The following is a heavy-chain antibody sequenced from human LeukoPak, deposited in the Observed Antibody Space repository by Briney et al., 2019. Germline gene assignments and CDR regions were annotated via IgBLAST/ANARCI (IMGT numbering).Heavy chain of an antibody. Sequence: ASVKVSCKASGYTFTGCYMHWVRQAPGQGLEWMGWINPNSGGTNYAQKFQGRVTMTRDTSISTAYMELSRLRSDDTAVYYCARDRGTSKPVYYFDYWGQGTLVTVSS. D-gene: IGHD3-10*01. CDR2: INPNSGGT. V-gene: IGHV1-2*02. J-gene: IGHJ4*02. CDR3: ARDRGTSKPVYYFDY. CDR1: GYTFTGCY.